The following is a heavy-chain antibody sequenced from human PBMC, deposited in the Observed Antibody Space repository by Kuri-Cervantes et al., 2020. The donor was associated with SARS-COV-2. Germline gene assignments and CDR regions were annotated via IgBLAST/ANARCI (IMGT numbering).Heavy chain of an antibody. V-gene: IGHV4-34*01. D-gene: IGHD3-16*01. CDR1: GGSFSGYY. CDR2: INHSGST. CDR3: ARSGGAGSDY. Sequence: SQTLSLTCAVYGGSFSGYYWSWIRQPPGKGLEWIGEINHSGSTNYNPSLKSRVTISVDTSKNQFSLKLSSVTAADTAVYYCARSGGAGSDYWGQGILVTVSS. J-gene: IGHJ4*02.